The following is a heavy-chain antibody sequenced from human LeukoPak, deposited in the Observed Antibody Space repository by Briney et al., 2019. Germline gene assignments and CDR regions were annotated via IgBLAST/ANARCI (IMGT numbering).Heavy chain of an antibody. Sequence: ASVKVSCKASGYTFTGYYMHWVRQAPGQGLEWMGWINPSGGSTSYAQKFQGRVTMTRDMSTSTDYMELSSLRSEDTAVYYCARSRSLGDAFDIWGQGTMVTVSS. V-gene: IGHV1-46*01. J-gene: IGHJ3*02. CDR1: GYTFTGYY. CDR3: ARSRSLGDAFDI. CDR2: INPSGGST.